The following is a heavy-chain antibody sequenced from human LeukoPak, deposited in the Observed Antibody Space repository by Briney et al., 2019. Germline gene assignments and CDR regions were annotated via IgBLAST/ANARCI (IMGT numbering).Heavy chain of an antibody. CDR2: INSVGDYR. CDR1: GFIFSDYS. J-gene: IGHJ4*02. Sequence: GGSLRLSCAASGFIFSDYSIHWVRRAPGEGLEWVSSINSVGDYRFYADEVKGRFTISRDNAKNSLYLQMNGLRAEDTAVYYCAKQDFCANAVCRGRVIDYWGQGTLVTVSS. D-gene: IGHD2-8*01. CDR3: AKQDFCANAVCRGRVIDY. V-gene: IGHV3-21*01.